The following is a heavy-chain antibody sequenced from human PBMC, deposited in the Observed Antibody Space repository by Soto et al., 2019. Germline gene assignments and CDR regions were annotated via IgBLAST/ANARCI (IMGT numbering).Heavy chain of an antibody. Sequence: PGGVPKISLADPGVFFCGYTMSWGPPGPGKGLEWVSAISPSGGDTFDADSVKGRFAISRDNSKNTLSLQMNSLRAGDTAVYYCAKRVEYSSSWAYFDHWGRGTLVTVSS. CDR2: ISPSGGDT. V-gene: IGHV3-23*01. D-gene: IGHD6-6*01. J-gene: IGHJ4*02. CDR1: GVFFCGYT. CDR3: AKRVEYSSSWAYFDH.